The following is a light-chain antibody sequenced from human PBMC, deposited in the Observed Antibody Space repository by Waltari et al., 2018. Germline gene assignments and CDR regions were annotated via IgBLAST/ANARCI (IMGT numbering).Light chain of an antibody. CDR3: TSYTSSTTTPYV. CDR2: DVT. V-gene: IGLV2-14*03. CDR1: FSDVGRYDY. J-gene: IGLJ1*01. Sequence: QSALTQPASVSGSPGQSITISCTGTFSDVGRYDYVSWYQQHPGKAPKLLIHDVTDRPSGVSDRVSCSKSGNTASLTISGLQADDEADYYCTSYTSSTTTPYVFGTGTQVTV.